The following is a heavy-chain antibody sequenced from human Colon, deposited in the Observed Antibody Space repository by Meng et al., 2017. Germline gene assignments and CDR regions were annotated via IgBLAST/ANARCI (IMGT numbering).Heavy chain of an antibody. J-gene: IGHJ4*02. V-gene: IGHV3-21*01. CDR2: ISSSRSYI. CDR3: AASDSSSWYYFDY. D-gene: IGHD6-13*01. CDR1: GFTFSSYS. Sequence: GESLKIPCAASGFTFSSYSMNWVRQGPGKGLEWVSSISSSRSYIYYADSVKGRFTISRDNAKNSLYLQMNSLRAEDTAVYYCAASDSSSWYYFDYWGQGTLVTVSS.